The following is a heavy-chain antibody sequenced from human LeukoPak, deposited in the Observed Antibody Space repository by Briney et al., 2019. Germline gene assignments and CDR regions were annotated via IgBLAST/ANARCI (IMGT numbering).Heavy chain of an antibody. CDR2: IYYSGST. D-gene: IGHD6-13*01. J-gene: IGHJ5*02. CDR3: ARHPIAAAANWFDP. Sequence: SETLSLACTVSGGSISSYYWSWIRQPPGKGLEWIGYIYYSGSTNYNPSLKSRVTISVDTSKNQFSLKLSSVTAADTAVYYCARHPIAAAANWFDPWGQGTLVTVSS. V-gene: IGHV4-59*08. CDR1: GGSISSYY.